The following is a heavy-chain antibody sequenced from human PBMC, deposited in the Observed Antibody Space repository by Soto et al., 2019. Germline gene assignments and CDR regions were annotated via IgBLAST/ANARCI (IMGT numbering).Heavy chain of an antibody. J-gene: IGHJ6*02. D-gene: IGHD2-2*03. Sequence: SEPLSLTFIVSGGSVSSSSYSWGWIRQSPGKGLEWIGTIYSSENTYYNPSLMSRVTISVDTSKNEFSLKLSSVTAADTAVYYCARLNGYCISTNCHGYYGMDVWGQGTTVT. CDR2: IYSSENT. CDR3: ARLNGYCISTNCHGYYGMDV. CDR1: GGSVSSSSYS. V-gene: IGHV4-39*01.